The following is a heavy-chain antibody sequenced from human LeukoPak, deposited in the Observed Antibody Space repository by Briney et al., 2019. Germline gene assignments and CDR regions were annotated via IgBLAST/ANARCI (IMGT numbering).Heavy chain of an antibody. J-gene: IGHJ5*02. D-gene: IGHD6-19*01. CDR1: GFALNTYT. V-gene: IGHV3-21*01. Sequence: GGSLRLSCAASGFALNTYTMNWVRQAPEKGLEWVSSISSSGTYIKYADSVKGRFTISRDNAKNSLYLQMNSLRAEDTALYYCARITTTGWYPWGQGTLVTVST. CDR3: ARITTTGWYP. CDR2: ISSSGTYI.